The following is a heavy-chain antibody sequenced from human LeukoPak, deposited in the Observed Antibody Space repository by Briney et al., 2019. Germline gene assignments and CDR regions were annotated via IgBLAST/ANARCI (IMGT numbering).Heavy chain of an antibody. CDR2: ISAYNGNT. J-gene: IGHJ6*02. CDR1: GYTFTSYG. D-gene: IGHD6-19*01. V-gene: IGHV1-18*01. CDR3: ARPTSSSGWTLESYYYYGMDV. Sequence: EASVKVSCKASGYTFTSYGISWVRQAPGQGLEWMGWISAYNGNTNYAQKLQGRVTMTTDTSTSTAYMELRSLRSDDTAVYYCARPTSSSGWTLESYYYYGMDVWGQGTTVTVSS.